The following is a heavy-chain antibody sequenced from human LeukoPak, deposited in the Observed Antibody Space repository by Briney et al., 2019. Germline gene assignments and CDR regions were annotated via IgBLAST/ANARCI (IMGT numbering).Heavy chain of an antibody. D-gene: IGHD6-13*01. CDR2: INTDGDIT. V-gene: IGHV3-74*01. CDR3: ARDSIEAAGDLDY. CDR1: GFTFSTYW. J-gene: IGHJ4*02. Sequence: GGSLRLSCAASGFTFSTYWMHWVRQAPGKGLVWVSRINTDGDITSYADSVRGRFTISRDNSKNTLYLQMNSLRAEDTALYYCARDSIEAAGDLDYWGQGTLVTVSS.